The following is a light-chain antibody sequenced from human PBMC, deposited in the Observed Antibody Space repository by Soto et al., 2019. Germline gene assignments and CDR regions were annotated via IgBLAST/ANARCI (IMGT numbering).Light chain of an antibody. Sequence: NFMLTQPHSVSESPGKTVTISCTRSSGSIASNYVQWYQQRPGSAPTTVIYEDNQRPSGVPDRFSGSTDGSSNSAPLTISGLQTEDEADYYCQSYDSSTVVFGGGTQLTVL. V-gene: IGLV6-57*04. CDR2: EDN. CDR3: QSYDSSTVV. CDR1: SGSIASNY. J-gene: IGLJ2*01.